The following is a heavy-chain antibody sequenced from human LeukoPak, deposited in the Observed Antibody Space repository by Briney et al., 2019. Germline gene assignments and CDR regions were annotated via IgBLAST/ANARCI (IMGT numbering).Heavy chain of an antibody. CDR2: INPSGGST. D-gene: IGHD5-12*01. CDR1: GYTFTSYY. J-gene: IGHJ4*02. CDR3: ARVTVATRPTWAIDY. Sequence: ASVKVSCKASGYTFTSYYMHWVRQAPGQGLEWMGIINPSGGSTSYAQRFQGRVTMTRDTSTSTVYMELSSLRSEDTAVYYCARVTVATRPTWAIDYWGQGTLVTVSS. V-gene: IGHV1-46*01.